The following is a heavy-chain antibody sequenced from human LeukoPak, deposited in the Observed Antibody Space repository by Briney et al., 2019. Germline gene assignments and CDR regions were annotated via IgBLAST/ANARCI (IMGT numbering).Heavy chain of an antibody. Sequence: GGSLRLSCVASGFILSNYPMHWVRQAPDKRLEWLGFLSPEQTNMYADSVKGRFAISRDNSKNTMYIQMNDLRPEDTAMFYCAKEGGSSGHAGYFDNWGQGTLVTVSS. CDR2: LSPEQTNM. V-gene: IGHV3-30*09. CDR1: GFILSNYP. CDR3: AKEGGSSGHAGYFDN. J-gene: IGHJ4*02. D-gene: IGHD3-22*01.